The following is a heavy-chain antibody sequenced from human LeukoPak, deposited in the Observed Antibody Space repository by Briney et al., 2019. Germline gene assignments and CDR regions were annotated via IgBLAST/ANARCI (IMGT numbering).Heavy chain of an antibody. Sequence: GASVKVSCKAFGYTFTDYHMHWVRQAPGQGREWMGWINPNSGDTNCAQKFQGRVTMTRDTTISTAYMELSRLRSDDTAVFYCATLMAHLDYWGQGTLVTVSS. D-gene: IGHD2-8*01. J-gene: IGHJ4*02. CDR2: INPNSGDT. CDR3: ATLMAHLDY. V-gene: IGHV1-2*02. CDR1: GYTFTDYH.